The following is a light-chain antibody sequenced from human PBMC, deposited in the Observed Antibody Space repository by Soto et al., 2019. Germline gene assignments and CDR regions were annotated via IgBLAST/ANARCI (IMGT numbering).Light chain of an antibody. Sequence: EIVLTRSPGTLSLSPGERASLSCRASQSVSSNSLAWYQQKPGQAPRLLIYGASSRATGIPDRFSGSGSGSGTDFTLTINRLEPEDFAVYYCQQHISTPWTFGQGTKVEIK. J-gene: IGKJ1*01. V-gene: IGKV3-20*01. CDR3: QQHISTPWT. CDR1: QSVSSNS. CDR2: GAS.